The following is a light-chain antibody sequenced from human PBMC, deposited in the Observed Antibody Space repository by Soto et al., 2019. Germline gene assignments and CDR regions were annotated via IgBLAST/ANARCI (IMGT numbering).Light chain of an antibody. Sequence: QSALTQPASVSGSPGQSITLSCIGTSSDVGRYNYVSWYRQHPGKAPELLIYDVTDRPSGASYRFSGSKSGNTASLTISGLQAEDEADYYCTSRTSSSTVVFGGGTQLTVL. CDR1: SSDVGRYNY. V-gene: IGLV2-14*01. CDR3: TSRTSSSTVV. CDR2: DVT. J-gene: IGLJ2*01.